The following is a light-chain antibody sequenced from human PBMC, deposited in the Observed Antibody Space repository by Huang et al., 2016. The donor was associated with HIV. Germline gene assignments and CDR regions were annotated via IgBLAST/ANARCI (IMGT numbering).Light chain of an antibody. J-gene: IGKJ4*01. Sequence: DIQLTQSPSSLSASVGDRVTVTCRASQAISNYINWYQQKPGKAPKLLIDDAFNFETGVPSRFSGSGSGTHFTLTISSLQPEDIATYYCQQYDNYPPLTFGGGTKVEIK. CDR2: DAF. CDR3: QQYDNYPPLT. V-gene: IGKV1-33*01. CDR1: QAISNY.